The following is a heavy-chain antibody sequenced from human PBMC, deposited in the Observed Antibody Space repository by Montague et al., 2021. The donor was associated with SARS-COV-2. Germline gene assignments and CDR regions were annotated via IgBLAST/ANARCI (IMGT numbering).Heavy chain of an antibody. CDR2: IYHNGKT. CDR3: AVELNYFFDY. V-gene: IGHV4-4*02. Sequence: SETLSLTCDVSGGSISSTNWWSWVRQSPGKALEWIGSIYHNGKTYYNPSLERRALLSIDTSKNQFSLRLSSVIASDTAVYYCAVELNYFFDYWGQGFLVSVSS. J-gene: IGHJ4*02. CDR1: GGSISSTNW. D-gene: IGHD1-7*01.